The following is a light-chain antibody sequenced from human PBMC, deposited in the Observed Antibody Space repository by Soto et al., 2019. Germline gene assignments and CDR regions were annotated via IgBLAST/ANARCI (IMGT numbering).Light chain of an antibody. CDR3: QQSYSTTWT. CDR2: AAS. V-gene: IGKV1-39*01. Sequence: DIQMTQSPSSLSASVGDRVTITCRASQGFSTYLNWYQQKPGNAPKLLFYAASTLQSGVPSRFSGSGSETDFTLTISSLQPEDFATYSCQQSYSTTWTFGQGTKVEIK. J-gene: IGKJ1*01. CDR1: QGFSTY.